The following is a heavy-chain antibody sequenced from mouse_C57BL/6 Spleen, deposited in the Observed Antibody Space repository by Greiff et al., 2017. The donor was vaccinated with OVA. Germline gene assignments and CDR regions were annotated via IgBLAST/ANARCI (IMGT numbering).Heavy chain of an antibody. Sequence: QVQLQQSGPELVKPGASVKISCKASGYAFSSSWMNWVKQRPGKGLEWIGRIYPGDGDTNYNGKFKGKATLTADKSSSTAYMQLSSLTSEDYAVYFCARGYYGSDYYAMDYWGQGTSVTVSS. D-gene: IGHD1-1*01. V-gene: IGHV1-82*01. CDR2: IYPGDGDT. J-gene: IGHJ4*01. CDR1: GYAFSSSW. CDR3: ARGYYGSDYYAMDY.